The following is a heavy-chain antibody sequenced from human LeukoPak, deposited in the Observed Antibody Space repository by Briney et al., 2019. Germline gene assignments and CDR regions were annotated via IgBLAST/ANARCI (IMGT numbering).Heavy chain of an antibody. J-gene: IGHJ3*02. V-gene: IGHV3-30*03. CDR1: AFTFSSYG. Sequence: PGRSLRLSCAASAFTFSSYGMHWVRQAPGKGLEWVAVISYDGSNKYYADSVKGRFTISRDNSKNTLYLQMNSLRAEDTAVYYCAIVAAADAFDIWGQGTMVSVSS. D-gene: IGHD6-13*01. CDR2: ISYDGSNK. CDR3: AIVAAADAFDI.